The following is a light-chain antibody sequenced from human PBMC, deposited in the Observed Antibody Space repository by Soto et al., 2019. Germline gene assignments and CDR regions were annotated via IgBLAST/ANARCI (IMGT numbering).Light chain of an antibody. CDR2: DVS. V-gene: IGLV2-11*03. J-gene: IGLJ1*01. CDR3: CSSAGDCYV. Sequence: TTSDVGGYDYVSWHQQHPGTAPELIIFDVSKRPSGVPDRFSGSKSGNTASLTITGLHAEDAADDFCCSSAGDCYVFVSVTKV. CDR1: TSDVGGYDY.